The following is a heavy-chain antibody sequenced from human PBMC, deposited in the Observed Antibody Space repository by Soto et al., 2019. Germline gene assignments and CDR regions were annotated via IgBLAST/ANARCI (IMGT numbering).Heavy chain of an antibody. CDR3: AKDALGEQWPDRTWFDP. D-gene: IGHD3-16*01. J-gene: IGHJ5*02. Sequence: QVQLVESGGGVVQPGRSLRLSCAASGFTFSSYGMHWVRQAPGKGLEWVAVISYDGSNKYYADSVKGRFTISRDNSKNTLYLQMNSLRAEDTAVYYCAKDALGEQWPDRTWFDPWGQGTLVTVSS. V-gene: IGHV3-30*18. CDR1: GFTFSSYG. CDR2: ISYDGSNK.